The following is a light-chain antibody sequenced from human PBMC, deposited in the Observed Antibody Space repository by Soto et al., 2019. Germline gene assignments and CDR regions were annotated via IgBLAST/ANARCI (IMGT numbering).Light chain of an antibody. CDR2: KAS. J-gene: IGKJ4*01. V-gene: IGKV1-5*03. CDR3: QHYSVFPLT. Sequence: DIQMTQFASNLSASVGDRVTITCRASESISSWLAWYQQKPGKAPKILIYKASTLQSGVPSRFTGSGSGTEFTLTISSLQPDDFATYYCQHYSVFPLTFGGGTKVEIK. CDR1: ESISSW.